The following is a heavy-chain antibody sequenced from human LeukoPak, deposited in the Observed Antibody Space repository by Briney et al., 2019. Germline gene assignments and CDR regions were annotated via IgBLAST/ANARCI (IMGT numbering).Heavy chain of an antibody. CDR3: ASYGDYVRSFDY. CDR2: ISGSGGST. D-gene: IGHD4-17*01. CDR1: GFTFSSYA. J-gene: IGHJ4*02. V-gene: IGHV3-23*01. Sequence: GGSLRLSCAASGFTFSSYAMSWVRQAPGKGLEWVSAISGSGGSTYYADSVKGRFTISRDTSKNTLYLQMNSLRAEDTAVYFCASYGDYVRSFDYWGQGTLVTVSS.